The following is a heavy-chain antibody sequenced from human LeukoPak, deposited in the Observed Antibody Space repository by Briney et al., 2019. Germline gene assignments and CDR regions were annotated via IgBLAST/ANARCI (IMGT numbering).Heavy chain of an antibody. J-gene: IGHJ3*02. D-gene: IGHD3-22*01. Sequence: GESLKISCKGSGYSFTSYWIGWVRQMPGKGLEWMGIIYPGDSDTRYSPSFQGQVTISADKSISTAYLQWSSLKASDTAMYYCARRTVRGYCDSSGYPSDAFDIWGQGTMVTVSS. CDR3: ARRTVRGYCDSSGYPSDAFDI. CDR2: IYPGDSDT. V-gene: IGHV5-51*01. CDR1: GYSFTSYW.